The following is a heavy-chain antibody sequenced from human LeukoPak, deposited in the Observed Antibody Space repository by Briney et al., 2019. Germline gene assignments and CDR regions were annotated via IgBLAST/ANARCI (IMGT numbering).Heavy chain of an antibody. V-gene: IGHV3-23*01. J-gene: IGHJ4*02. CDR2: ISGSGGST. Sequence: QPGGSLRPSCEASGFTFSTYPMNWVRQAPGKGLEWVSSISGSGGSTYYADSVKGRFSISRDNSKNTLDLQMTGLRAEDTALYYCAKGGQNYDFWRFDYWGQGTLVTVSS. CDR3: AKGGQNYDFWRFDY. D-gene: IGHD3-3*01. CDR1: GFTFSTYP.